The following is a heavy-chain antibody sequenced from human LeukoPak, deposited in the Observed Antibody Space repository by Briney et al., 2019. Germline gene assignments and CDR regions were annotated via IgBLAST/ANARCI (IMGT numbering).Heavy chain of an antibody. CDR3: ARDRIAVAGTEYFHWFDP. CDR2: IYYSGST. D-gene: IGHD6-19*01. Sequence: SETLSLTCTVSGGSIISYYWSWIRQPPGKGLEWIGYIYYSGSTNYNPSLKSRVTISVDTSNNQFSLKLSSVTAADTAVYYCARDRIAVAGTEYFHWFDPWGQGTLVTVSS. CDR1: GGSIISYY. V-gene: IGHV4-59*12. J-gene: IGHJ5*02.